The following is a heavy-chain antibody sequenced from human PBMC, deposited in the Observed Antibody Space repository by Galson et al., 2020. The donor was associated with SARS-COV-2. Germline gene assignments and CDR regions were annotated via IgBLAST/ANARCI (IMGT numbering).Heavy chain of an antibody. V-gene: IGHV1-18*01. CDR3: ARDEAVGATLWVGWFDP. Sequence: ASVKVSCKASGYTFVSYGISWVRQAPGQGLEWMGWISAYNGNRNYAQKLQGRVTMTTDTSTSTAYMELSSLRSEDTAVYYCARDEAVGATLWVGWFDPWGQGTLVTVSS. D-gene: IGHD1-26*01. CDR1: GYTFVSYG. J-gene: IGHJ5*02. CDR2: ISAYNGNR.